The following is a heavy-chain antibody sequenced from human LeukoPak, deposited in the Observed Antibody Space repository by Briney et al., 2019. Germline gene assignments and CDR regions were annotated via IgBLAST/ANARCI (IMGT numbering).Heavy chain of an antibody. V-gene: IGHV3-66*01. J-gene: IGHJ4*02. CDR1: GFTVSSNY. CDR3: VGSGYHRNY. D-gene: IGHD3-3*01. Sequence: GGSLRLSCAASGFTVSSNYMSWVRQAPGKGLEWVSVIYNGGSTYYADSVKGRFTISRDNYKNTLYLQMNSLRVEGTAVYYCVGSGYHRNYWGQGTLVTVSS. CDR2: IYNGGST.